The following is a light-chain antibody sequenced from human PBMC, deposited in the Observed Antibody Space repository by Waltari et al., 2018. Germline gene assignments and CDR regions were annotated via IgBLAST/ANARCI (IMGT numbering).Light chain of an antibody. CDR1: NSDIGTYTL. V-gene: IGLV2-23*01. J-gene: IGLJ1*01. CDR2: EAN. Sequence: QSALTQPASVSGSPGQSITISCTGSNSDIGTYTLVSWYQHHPGKAPKLIIFEANKRPSGVSNRFSVSKSGNTASLTISGLQAEDEADYYCCSYAGSSSYVFGPGTKVTVL. CDR3: CSYAGSSSYV.